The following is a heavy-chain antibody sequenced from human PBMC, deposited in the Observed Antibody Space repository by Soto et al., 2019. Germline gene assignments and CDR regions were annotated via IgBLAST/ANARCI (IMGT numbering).Heavy chain of an antibody. V-gene: IGHV5-10-1*01. D-gene: IGHD3-22*01. CDR1: GYSFTSYW. CDR3: ARSGAGDYYDSSGYYLIY. Sequence: GESLKISCKGSGYSFTSYWISWVRQMPGKGLEWMGRIDPSDSYTNYSPSFQGHVTISADKSISTAYLQWSSLKASDTAIYYCARSGAGDYYDSSGYYLIYWGQGTLVTVSS. J-gene: IGHJ4*02. CDR2: IDPSDSYT.